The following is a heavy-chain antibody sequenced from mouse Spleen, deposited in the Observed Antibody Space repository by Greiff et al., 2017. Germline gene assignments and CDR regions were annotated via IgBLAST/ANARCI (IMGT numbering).Heavy chain of an antibody. J-gene: IGHJ3*01. CDR1: GFTFSSYA. CDR2: ISSGGGNT. Sequence: EVMLVESGGGLVKLGGSLKLSCAASGFTFSSYAMSWVRQTPEKRLEWVATISSGGGNTYYPDSVKGRFTISRDNAKNTLYLQMSSLKSEDTAMYYCARLGNYGFAYWGQGTLVTVSA. CDR3: ARLGNYGFAY. D-gene: IGHD2-1*01. V-gene: IGHV5-9*01.